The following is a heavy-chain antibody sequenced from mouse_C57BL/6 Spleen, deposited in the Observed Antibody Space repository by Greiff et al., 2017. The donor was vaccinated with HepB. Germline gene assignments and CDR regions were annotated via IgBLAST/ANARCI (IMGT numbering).Heavy chain of an antibody. CDR3: ARRGYGTGFAY. Sequence: QVQLKESGAELVKPGASVKISCKASGYAFSSYWMNWVKQRPGKGLEWIGQIYPGDGDTNYNGKFKGKATLTADKSSSTAYMQLSSLTSEDSAVYFCARRGYGTGFAYWGQGTLVTVSA. CDR1: GYAFSSYW. V-gene: IGHV1-80*01. J-gene: IGHJ3*01. D-gene: IGHD3-1*01. CDR2: IYPGDGDT.